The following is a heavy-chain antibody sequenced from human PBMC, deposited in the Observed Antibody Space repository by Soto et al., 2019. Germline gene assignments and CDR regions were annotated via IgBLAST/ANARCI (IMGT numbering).Heavy chain of an antibody. D-gene: IGHD3-3*01. V-gene: IGHV1-18*01. CDR1: GYTFTSYG. Sequence: QVPLVQSGAEVKKPGASVKVSCKASGYTFTSYGISWVRQAPGQGLEWMGWISAYNGNTNYAQKLQGRVTMTPDTSTSTAYMELRSLRSDDTAVYYCARDALITIFGVVIPNWFDPWGQGTLVTVSS. CDR3: ARDALITIFGVVIPNWFDP. CDR2: ISAYNGNT. J-gene: IGHJ5*02.